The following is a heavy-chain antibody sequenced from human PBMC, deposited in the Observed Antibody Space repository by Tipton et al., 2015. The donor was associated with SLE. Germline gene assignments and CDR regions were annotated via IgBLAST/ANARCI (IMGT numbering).Heavy chain of an antibody. CDR1: GGSVTNINNY. D-gene: IGHD2-2*01. V-gene: IGHV4-61*02. J-gene: IGHJ3*02. CDR3: VRVIVPASRGAFDI. Sequence: TLSLTCTVSGGSVTNINNYWSWIRQSAGKGLEWIGRIYTSGSTKYNPSLKSRLTMSVDMSNNQLYLRLSSVTAADTALYYCVRVIVPASRGAFDIWGQGTMVTVSS. CDR2: IYTSGST.